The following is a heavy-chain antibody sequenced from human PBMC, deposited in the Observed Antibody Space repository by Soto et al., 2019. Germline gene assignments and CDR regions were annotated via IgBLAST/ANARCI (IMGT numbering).Heavy chain of an antibody. V-gene: IGHV4-59*08. CDR3: ARGTAAGDY. CDR2: IYYSGST. Sequence: SQTLSLTCTVSGGSISSYYWSWIRQPPGKGLEWIGYIYYSGSTNYNPSLKSRVTISVDTSKNQFSLKLSSVTAADTAVYYCARGTAAGDYWGQGTLVTVSS. CDR1: GGSISSYY. J-gene: IGHJ4*02. D-gene: IGHD6-25*01.